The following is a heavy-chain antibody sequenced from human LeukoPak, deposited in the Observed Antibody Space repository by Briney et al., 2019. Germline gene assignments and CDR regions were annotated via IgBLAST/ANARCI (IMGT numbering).Heavy chain of an antibody. CDR3: AREDFYDSGSNDY. V-gene: IGHV4-59*01. J-gene: IGHJ4*02. CDR2: IYYSGST. D-gene: IGHD3-22*01. CDR1: GGSISSYY. Sequence: SETLSLTCTVSGGSISSYYWSWIRQPPGKGLEWIGYIYYSGSTNYNPSLRSRVTISVDTSKNQFSLKLSSVTAADTAVYYCAREDFYDSGSNDYWGQGTLVTVSS.